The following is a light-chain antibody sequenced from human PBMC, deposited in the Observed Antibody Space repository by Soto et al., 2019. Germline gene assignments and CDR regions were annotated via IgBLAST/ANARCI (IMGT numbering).Light chain of an antibody. V-gene: IGKV3-15*01. Sequence: EIVLTQSPGTLSLSPGERATLSCRANQSVSSSYLAWYQQKPGQAPRLLIYGASTRATGIPARFSGSGSGTEFTLSIGSLQSEDFAVYYCQQYNDWPPTFGQGTKVDIK. CDR2: GAS. J-gene: IGKJ1*01. CDR3: QQYNDWPPT. CDR1: QSVSSSY.